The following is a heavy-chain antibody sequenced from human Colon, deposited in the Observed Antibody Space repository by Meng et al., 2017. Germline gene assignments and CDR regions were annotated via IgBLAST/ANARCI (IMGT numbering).Heavy chain of an antibody. V-gene: IGHV4-31*01. J-gene: IGHJ3*02. CDR1: GGSNSSGSYF. Sequence: SETLSLTCSVSGGSNSSGSYFWTWIRQPPGKGLEWIGYIYNSGSTYYNPSLKSLVTMSMDTSKNQFALNVSSVTAADTAVYYCARALIAFDIWGQGIKVTVSS. CDR2: IYNSGST. CDR3: ARALIAFDI. D-gene: IGHD3-16*01.